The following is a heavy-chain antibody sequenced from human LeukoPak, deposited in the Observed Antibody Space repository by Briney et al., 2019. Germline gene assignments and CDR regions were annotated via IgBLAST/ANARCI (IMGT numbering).Heavy chain of an antibody. D-gene: IGHD3-3*01. CDR1: GGSFSGYY. J-gene: IGHJ3*02. Sequence: SETLSLTCAVYGGSFSGYYWSWIRQPPGKGLEWIGEINHSGSTNYNPSLKSRVTISVDTSKNQFSLKLSSVTAADTAVYYCARVGVYYDFWSGNRGAFDIWGQGTMVTVSS. CDR2: INHSGST. V-gene: IGHV4-34*01. CDR3: ARVGVYYDFWSGNRGAFDI.